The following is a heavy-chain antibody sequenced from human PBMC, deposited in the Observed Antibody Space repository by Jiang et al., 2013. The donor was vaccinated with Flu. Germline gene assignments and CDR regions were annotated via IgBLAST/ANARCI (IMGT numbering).Heavy chain of an antibody. CDR1: GYTFTSYA. CDR3: ARVRGRGAFDI. D-gene: IGHD3-10*01. Sequence: GAEVKKPGASVKVSCKASGYTFTSYAMRWVRQAPGQRLEWMGWINAGNGNTKYSQKFQGRVTITRDTSASTAYMELSSLRSEDTAVYYCARVRGRGAFDIWGQGTMVTVSS. V-gene: IGHV1-3*01. J-gene: IGHJ3*02. CDR2: INAGNGNT.